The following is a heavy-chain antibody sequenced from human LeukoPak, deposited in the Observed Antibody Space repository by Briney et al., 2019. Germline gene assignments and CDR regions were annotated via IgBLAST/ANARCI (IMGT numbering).Heavy chain of an antibody. V-gene: IGHV4-34*01. J-gene: IGHJ5*02. CDR2: INHSGST. D-gene: IGHD6-19*01. CDR1: GGSFSDYY. Sequence: SSETLSLTCAVYGGSFSDYYWSWIRQPPGKGLEWIGEINHSGSTNYNPSLKSRVTISVDTSKNQFSLKLSSVTAADTAVYYCASGDPGIAVAGTPNWFDPWGQGTLVTVSS. CDR3: ASGDPGIAVAGTPNWFDP.